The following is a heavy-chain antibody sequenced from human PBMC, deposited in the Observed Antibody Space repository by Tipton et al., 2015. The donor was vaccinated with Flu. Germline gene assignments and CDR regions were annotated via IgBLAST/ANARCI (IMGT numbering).Heavy chain of an antibody. D-gene: IGHD4-17*01. CDR2: TSYDGSKI. Sequence: AVSGFTFSSYAMHWVRQAPGKGLEWVAVTSYDGSKIYYTDSVKGRFTISRDNSKNTLYLQMNSLRPEDTAVYYCARDRGDYGDYLYWGQGTLVTVSS. CDR3: ARDRGDYGDYLY. V-gene: IGHV3-30*10. J-gene: IGHJ4*02. CDR1: GFTFSSYA.